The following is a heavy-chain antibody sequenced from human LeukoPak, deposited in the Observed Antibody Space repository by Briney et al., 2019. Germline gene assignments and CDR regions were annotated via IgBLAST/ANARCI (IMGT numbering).Heavy chain of an antibody. V-gene: IGHV3-66*01. CDR2: FFSGSST. D-gene: IGHD1-14*01. CDR3: ACDPGYNRGY. J-gene: IGHJ4*02. Sequence: GGSLRLSCASSVFTVTSNYRSWVRHAPGKGLGRVSVFFSGSSTYYADSVKGRFTISIANSKNTLYLHMNRQMTEDTAAYYSACDPGYNRGYWGRGGMVTVFS. CDR1: VFTVTSNY.